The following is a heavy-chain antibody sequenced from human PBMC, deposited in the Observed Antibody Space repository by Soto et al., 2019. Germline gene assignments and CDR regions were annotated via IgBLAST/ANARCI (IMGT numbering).Heavy chain of an antibody. CDR3: ARVTRFPDAFDI. Sequence: QVHLQQWGAGLLKPSETLSLTCGVYGGSFGTSYWAWIRQSPEKGLEWIGEINHNGDSNYNPSLKIRVTISLDMSENQFSLKLTPVAAADTAVYYCARVTRFPDAFDIWGQGTPVIVSS. CDR2: INHNGDS. CDR1: GGSFGTSY. V-gene: IGHV4-34*01. J-gene: IGHJ3*02.